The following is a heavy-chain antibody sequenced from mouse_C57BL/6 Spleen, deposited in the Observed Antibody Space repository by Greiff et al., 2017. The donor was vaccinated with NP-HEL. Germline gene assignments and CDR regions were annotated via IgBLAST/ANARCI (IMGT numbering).Heavy chain of an antibody. Sequence: QVQLQQSGAELAKPGAPVKLSCKASGYTFTSYWMHWVKQRPGQGLEWIGYINPSSGYTKYNQKFKDKATLTADKSSSTAYMQLSSLTYEDSAVYYCARSGSSYVRAMDYWGQGTSVTVSS. CDR3: ARSGSSYVRAMDY. D-gene: IGHD1-1*01. J-gene: IGHJ4*01. V-gene: IGHV1-7*01. CDR2: INPSSGYT. CDR1: GYTFTSYW.